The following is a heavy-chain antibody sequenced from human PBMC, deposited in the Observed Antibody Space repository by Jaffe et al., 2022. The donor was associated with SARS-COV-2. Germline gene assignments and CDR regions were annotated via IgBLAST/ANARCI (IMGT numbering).Heavy chain of an antibody. Sequence: QVQLVESGGGVVQPGRSLRLSCAASGFTFSSYAMHWVRQAPGKGLEWVAVISYDGSNKYYADSVKGRFTISRDNSKNTLYLQMNSLRAEDTAVYYCARDSSSWYSAFDIWGQGTMVTVSS. J-gene: IGHJ3*02. CDR1: GFTFSSYA. V-gene: IGHV3-30-3*01. CDR2: ISYDGSNK. D-gene: IGHD6-13*01. CDR3: ARDSSSWYSAFDI.